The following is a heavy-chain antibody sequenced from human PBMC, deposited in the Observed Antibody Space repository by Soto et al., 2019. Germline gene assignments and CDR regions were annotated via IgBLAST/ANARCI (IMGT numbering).Heavy chain of an antibody. CDR2: IKRQTDGAVVRPI. D-gene: IGHD2-15*01. CDR3: ATGVVGAFDL. CDR1: GFTFSDSW. V-gene: IGHV3-15*01. Sequence: EVQLVESGGGLVKPGGSLRLSCDVSGFTFSDSWMSWVRQAPGKGLEWVGRIKRQTDGAVVRPIDHAAHVKDRLIILRDESKNTLYLQINSLKTEVTGMYYCATGVVGAFDLCGQGAMLSVSS. J-gene: IGHJ3*01.